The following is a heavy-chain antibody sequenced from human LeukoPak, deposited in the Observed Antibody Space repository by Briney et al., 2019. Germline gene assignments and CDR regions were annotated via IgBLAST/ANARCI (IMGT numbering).Heavy chain of an antibody. J-gene: IGHJ4*02. CDR3: ARDLARAAFDY. CDR1: GFTFSNHG. V-gene: IGHV3-23*01. CDR2: VSPPGGGT. Sequence: GGSLRLSCAASGFTFSNHGMNWVRQAPGKGLEWLSGVSPPGGGTYYADSVKGRFTISRDDSKNTLYLQMNSLRVEDTAVYYCARDLARAAFDYWGQGTLVTVSS.